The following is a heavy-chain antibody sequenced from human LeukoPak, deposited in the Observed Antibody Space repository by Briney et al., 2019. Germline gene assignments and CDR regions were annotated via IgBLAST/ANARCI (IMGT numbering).Heavy chain of an antibody. V-gene: IGHV4-4*07. CDR1: GGSVTTSY. J-gene: IGHJ4*02. Sequence: SETLSLTCTVSGGSVTTSYWSWIRQPAGEGLEWIGRIYSSGNTNYNPSLKSRVTMSLDTSKNQFSLRLSSVTAADTAVYYCARARGGGGSYGHFDYWGQGTLVTVSS. CDR3: ARARGGGGSYGHFDY. CDR2: IYSSGNT. D-gene: IGHD2-21*02.